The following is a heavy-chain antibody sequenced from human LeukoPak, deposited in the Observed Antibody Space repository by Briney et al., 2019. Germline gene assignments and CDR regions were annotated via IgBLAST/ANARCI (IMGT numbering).Heavy chain of an antibody. CDR1: GGSISSSSYY. D-gene: IGHD4-17*01. J-gene: IGHJ4*02. CDR3: ARHRGYGDYVDY. V-gene: IGHV4-39*01. CDR2: IYYSGST. Sequence: SETLSLTCTVSGGSISSSSYYRGWIRQPPGKGLEWIGSIYYSGSTYYNPSLKSRVTISVDTSKNQFSLKLSSVTAADTAVYYCARHRGYGDYVDYWGQGTLVTVSS.